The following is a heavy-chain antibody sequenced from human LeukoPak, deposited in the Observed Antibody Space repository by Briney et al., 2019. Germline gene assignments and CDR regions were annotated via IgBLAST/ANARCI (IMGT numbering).Heavy chain of an antibody. Sequence: QPGGSLRLSCAASGFTFSTYAMSWVRQAPGKGLEWVSAISGSGGSTYYADSVKGRFTISRDNSKNTLYLQMNSLRAEDTAVYYCAKKGAAAGKHFDYWGQGTLVTVSS. V-gene: IGHV3-23*01. CDR3: AKKGAAAGKHFDY. D-gene: IGHD6-13*01. CDR1: GFTFSTYA. CDR2: ISGSGGST. J-gene: IGHJ4*02.